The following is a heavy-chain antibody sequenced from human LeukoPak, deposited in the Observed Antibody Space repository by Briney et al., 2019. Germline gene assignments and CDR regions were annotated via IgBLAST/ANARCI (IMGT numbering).Heavy chain of an antibody. V-gene: IGHV4-34*01. CDR3: ARSRETEYYYDSSGYSHFNWFDP. Sequence: SETLSLTCAVYGGSFSGYYWSWIRQPPGSWLEWIGEISHSGSTNYNPSLKSRVTISVDTSKNQFSLKLSSVTAADTAVYYCARSRETEYYYDSSGYSHFNWFDPWGQEPWSPSPQ. CDR1: GGSFSGYY. D-gene: IGHD3-22*01. CDR2: ISHSGST. J-gene: IGHJ5*02.